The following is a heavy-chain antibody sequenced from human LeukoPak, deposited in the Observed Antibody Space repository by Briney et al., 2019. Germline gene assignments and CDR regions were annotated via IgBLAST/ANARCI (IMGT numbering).Heavy chain of an antibody. D-gene: IGHD5-12*01. Sequence: SETLSLTCSVSGASISSYYWGWVRQPPGKGLEWIGYMHNSGSTSYNPSLKSRVTIPVDTSKNQFSLKLTSVNAADTAVYYCVRGVGDSGYGRFADYCGQGILVIVSS. CDR1: GASISSYY. J-gene: IGHJ4*02. CDR2: MHNSGST. CDR3: VRGVGDSGYGRFADY. V-gene: IGHV4-59*01.